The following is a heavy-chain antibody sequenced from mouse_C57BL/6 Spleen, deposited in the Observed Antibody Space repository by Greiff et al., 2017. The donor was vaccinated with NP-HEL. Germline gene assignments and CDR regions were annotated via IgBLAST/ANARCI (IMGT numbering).Heavy chain of an antibody. Sequence: EVKLLESGGGLVKPGGSLKLSCAASGFTFSDYGMHWVRQAPEKGLEWVAYISRGSSTIYYADTVKGRFTISRDNAKNTRFLQMTSLRSEDTAMYYCARPLLTGGFDYWGQGTTLTVSS. CDR2: ISRGSSTI. CDR1: GFTFSDYG. V-gene: IGHV5-17*01. D-gene: IGHD4-1*01. CDR3: ARPLLTGGFDY. J-gene: IGHJ2*01.